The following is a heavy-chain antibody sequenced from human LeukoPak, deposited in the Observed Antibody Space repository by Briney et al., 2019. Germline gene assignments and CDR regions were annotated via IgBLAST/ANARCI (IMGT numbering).Heavy chain of an antibody. CDR1: GGSISSYY. D-gene: IGHD4-23*01. V-gene: IGHV4-4*07. CDR2: FYTSGSA. CDR3: ARDPLGNFWYFDL. Sequence: SETLSLTCTVSGGSISSYYWSWIRQTAGEGLEWIGRFYTSGSASYNPSLKSRVSPSVDTSKNQFSLKLSSVTAADTAVYYCARDPLGNFWYFDLWGRGALVTVSS. J-gene: IGHJ2*01.